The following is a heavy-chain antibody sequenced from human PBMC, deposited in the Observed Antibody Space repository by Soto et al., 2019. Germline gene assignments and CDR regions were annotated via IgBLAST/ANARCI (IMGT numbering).Heavy chain of an antibody. D-gene: IGHD1-1*01. J-gene: IGHJ4*02. CDR3: ARVQPEVGVIYDY. CDR2: ISYDGSNK. CDR1: GFTFSSYA. Sequence: GGSLRLSCAASGFTFSSYAMHWVRQAPGKGLEWVAVISYDGSNKYYADSVKGRFTISRDNSKNTLYLQMNSLRAEDTAVYYCARVQPEVGVIYDYWGQGTLVTVSS. V-gene: IGHV3-30-3*01.